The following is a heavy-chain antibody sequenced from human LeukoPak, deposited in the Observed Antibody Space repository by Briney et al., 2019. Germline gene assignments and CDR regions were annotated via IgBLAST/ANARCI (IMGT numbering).Heavy chain of an antibody. CDR1: GFPFDDYG. CDR2: INWNGGST. V-gene: IGHV3-20*04. Sequence: GGSLRLSCAASGFPFDDYGMTWVRQAPGKGLEWVSGINWNGGSTGYADSVKGRFTISRGNAKNSLYLQMNSLRAEDTALYYCASADLTYGSGSYFVYWGQGTLVTVSS. CDR3: ASADLTYGSGSYFVY. D-gene: IGHD3-10*01. J-gene: IGHJ4*02.